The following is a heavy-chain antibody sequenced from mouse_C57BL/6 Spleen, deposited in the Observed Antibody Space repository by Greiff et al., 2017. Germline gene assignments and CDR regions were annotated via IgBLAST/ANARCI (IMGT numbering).Heavy chain of an antibody. CDR3: AAITTEAYFDY. CDR1: GYAFSSSW. CDR2: IYPGDGDT. D-gene: IGHD1-1*01. J-gene: IGHJ2*01. V-gene: IGHV1-82*01. Sequence: VQLQQSGPELVKPGASVKISCKASGYAFSSSWMNWVKQRPGKGLEWIGRIYPGDGDTNYNGKFKGKATLTADKSSSTAYMQLSSLTSEDSAVYFCAAITTEAYFDYWGQGTTLTVSS.